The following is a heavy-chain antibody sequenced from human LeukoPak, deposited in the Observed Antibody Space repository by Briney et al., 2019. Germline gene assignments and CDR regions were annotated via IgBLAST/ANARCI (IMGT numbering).Heavy chain of an antibody. Sequence: GESQKISCKGSGYSFTIYWIGWVRQMPGKGLEWMGIIYPGDSDTRYSPSFQGQVTISADKSISSAYLQWSSLKASDTAMYYCARLDVLTGYPFDYWGQGTLVTVSS. D-gene: IGHD3-9*01. V-gene: IGHV5-51*01. J-gene: IGHJ4*02. CDR3: ARLDVLTGYPFDY. CDR1: GYSFTIYW. CDR2: IYPGDSDT.